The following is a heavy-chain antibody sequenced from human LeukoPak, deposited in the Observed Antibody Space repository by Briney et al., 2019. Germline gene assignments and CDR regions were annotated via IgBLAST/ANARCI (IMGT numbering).Heavy chain of an antibody. J-gene: IGHJ4*02. Sequence: SQTLSLTCAISGDSVSSNSAAWSWIRQSPPRGLEWLGRTYYRSKWYYDYAVFVKSRITINADTSKNQLSLQLTSVTPEDTAVYYCARGSHTSTWFWGQGTLVTVSS. CDR1: GDSVSSNSAA. D-gene: IGHD6-13*01. V-gene: IGHV6-1*01. CDR2: TYYRSKWYY. CDR3: ARGSHTSTWF.